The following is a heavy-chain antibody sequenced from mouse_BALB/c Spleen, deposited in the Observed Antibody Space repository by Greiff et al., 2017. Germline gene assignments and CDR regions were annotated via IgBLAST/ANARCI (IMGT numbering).Heavy chain of an antibody. J-gene: IGHJ3*01. CDR1: GYSITSDYA. CDR2: ISYSGST. Sequence: VQLKESGPGLVKPSQSLSLTCTVTGYSITSDYAWNWIRQFPGNKLEWMGYISYSGSTSYNPSLKSRISITRDTSKNQFFLQLNSVTTEDTATYYCARSSRGIYDYDEGLAYWGQGTLVTVSA. CDR3: ARSSRGIYDYDEGLAY. D-gene: IGHD2-4*01. V-gene: IGHV3-2*02.